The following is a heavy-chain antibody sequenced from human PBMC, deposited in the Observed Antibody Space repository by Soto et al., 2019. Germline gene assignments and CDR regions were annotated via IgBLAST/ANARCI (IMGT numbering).Heavy chain of an antibody. CDR3: ARLLWFGVKYGMDV. D-gene: IGHD3-10*01. CDR2: INPNSGGT. J-gene: IGHJ6*02. V-gene: IGHV1-2*02. CDR1: GYTFTGYY. Sequence: ASVKVSCKASGYTFTGYYMHWVRQAPGQGLEWMGWINPNSGGTNYAQKLQGRVTMTRDTSISTAYMELSRLRSDDTAVYYCARLLWFGVKYGMDVWGQGTTVTVSS.